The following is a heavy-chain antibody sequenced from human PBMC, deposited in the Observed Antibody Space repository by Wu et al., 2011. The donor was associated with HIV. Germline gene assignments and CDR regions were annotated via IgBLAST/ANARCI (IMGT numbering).Heavy chain of an antibody. CDR1: DTPSPAA. CDR2: INPTVVA. J-gene: IGHJ5*02. V-gene: IGHV1-2*02. D-gene: IGHD5/OR15-5a*01. Sequence: QVRAGGRSGAEVKKAWGPSSEGRPARLLDTPSPAAIFDWVRQAPGRGLEWMGWINPTVVAQTMHRRFQGRVTMTRDTSISTAYMELSRLRSDDTAVYYCARVWEVGTVSFDPWGQGTLVTVSS. CDR3: ARVWEVGTVSFDP.